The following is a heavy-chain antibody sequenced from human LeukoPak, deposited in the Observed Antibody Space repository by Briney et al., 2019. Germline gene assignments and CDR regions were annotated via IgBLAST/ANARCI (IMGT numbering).Heavy chain of an antibody. Sequence: ASVKVSCKASGYTFTDYYIHWLRQAPGRGPEWLGWIDPKSGATYYAEKFQGRVTMTGDTSIDTAYMQQSRLTSDDTAVYYCARSPGSSSYWGPFDVWGQGALVIVSS. CDR1: GYTFTDYY. CDR3: ARSPGSSSYWGPFDV. J-gene: IGHJ4*02. V-gene: IGHV1-2*02. CDR2: IDPKSGAT. D-gene: IGHD3-22*01.